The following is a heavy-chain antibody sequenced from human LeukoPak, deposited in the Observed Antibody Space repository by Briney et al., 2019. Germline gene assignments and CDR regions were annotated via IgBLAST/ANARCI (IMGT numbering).Heavy chain of an antibody. Sequence: PWGSLRLSCAVSGFTFSSYPLNWVRRAPGKGLKWGTLISYDGSKIYYADSAKGRFTISRDNSKNTLYLQMNSLRAEDTAVYYCARESGWGLPHAFDFWGQGTMVTVSS. CDR1: GFTFSSYP. CDR3: ARESGWGLPHAFDF. CDR2: ISYDGSKI. V-gene: IGHV3-30-3*01. J-gene: IGHJ3*01. D-gene: IGHD3-3*01.